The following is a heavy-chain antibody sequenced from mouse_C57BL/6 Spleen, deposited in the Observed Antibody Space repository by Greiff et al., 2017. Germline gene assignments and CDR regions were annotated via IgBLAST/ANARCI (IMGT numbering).Heavy chain of an antibody. J-gene: IGHJ2*01. Sequence: QVQLQQSGPELVKPGASVKISCKASGYAFSSSWMNWVKQRPGKGLEWIGRIDPGDGDTNYNGKFKGKATLTADKSSSTAYMQLSSLTSEDSAVYFCARTMVTDYFDYWGQGTTLTVSS. CDR1: GYAFSSSW. CDR3: ARTMVTDYFDY. CDR2: IDPGDGDT. V-gene: IGHV1-82*01. D-gene: IGHD2-2*01.